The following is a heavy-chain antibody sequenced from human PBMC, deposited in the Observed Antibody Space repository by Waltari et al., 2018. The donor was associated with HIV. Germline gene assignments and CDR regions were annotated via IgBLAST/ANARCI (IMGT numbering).Heavy chain of an antibody. D-gene: IGHD1-26*01. Sequence: QVQLVESGGGVVQPGRSLRLSCTASGFTFSSYAMHWVRQAPGKGLEWVAVISYDGSNKYYADSVKGRFTISRDNSKNTLYLQMNSLRAEDTAVYYCARTGTTLVGATWCDYWGQGTLVTVSS. V-gene: IGHV3-30*01. J-gene: IGHJ4*02. CDR2: ISYDGSNK. CDR3: ARTGTTLVGATWCDY. CDR1: GFTFSSYA.